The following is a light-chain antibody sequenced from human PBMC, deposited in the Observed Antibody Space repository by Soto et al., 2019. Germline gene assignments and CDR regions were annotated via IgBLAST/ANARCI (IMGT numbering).Light chain of an antibody. CDR2: GAS. Sequence: EIVMTQSPATLSVSPGERATLSCRASQSVSSNVAWYQQKPGQASRLLIYGASTRATGIAARFSGSGSGTEFTINISSLQSEDFAVYYCQQYNNWLRTFGQGTKVEIK. V-gene: IGKV3-15*01. CDR1: QSVSSN. CDR3: QQYNNWLRT. J-gene: IGKJ1*01.